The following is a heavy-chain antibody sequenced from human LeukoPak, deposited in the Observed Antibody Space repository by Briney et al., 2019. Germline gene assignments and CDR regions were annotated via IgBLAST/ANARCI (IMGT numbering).Heavy chain of an antibody. V-gene: IGHV4-59*01. Sequence: SETLSLTCTVSDGSISRYYWSWVRQPPGKGLEWIGYIYHSGSTNYNPSLKSRVTTSVDTSKNQFSLKLSSVTAADTAVYYCVGYSYGSHPLFDYWGQGTLVTVSS. CDR2: IYHSGST. J-gene: IGHJ4*02. CDR1: DGSISRYY. CDR3: VGYSYGSHPLFDY. D-gene: IGHD5-18*01.